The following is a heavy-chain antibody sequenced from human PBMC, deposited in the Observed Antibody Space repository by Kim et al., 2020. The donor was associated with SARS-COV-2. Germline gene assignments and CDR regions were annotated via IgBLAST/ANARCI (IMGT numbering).Heavy chain of an antibody. V-gene: IGHV4-34*01. Sequence: SETLSLTCAVYGGSFSGYYWSWIRQPPGKGLEWIGEINHSGSTNYNPSLKSRVTISVDTSKNQFSLKLSSVTAADTAVYYCARGRYYFDYWGQGTLVTVSS. J-gene: IGHJ4*02. CDR2: INHSGST. CDR1: GGSFSGYY. CDR3: ARGRYYFDY.